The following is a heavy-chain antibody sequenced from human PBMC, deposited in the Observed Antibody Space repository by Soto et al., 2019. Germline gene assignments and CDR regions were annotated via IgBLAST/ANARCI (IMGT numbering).Heavy chain of an antibody. CDR2: IYYIWST. D-gene: IGHD3-9*01. CDR1: GGSISSSNYY. Sequence: QLQLQESGPGLVKPSETLSLTCTVSGGSISSSNYYWGWIRQPPGKGLEWIGSIYYIWSTYSNPSLKSRVNISVDTSKNQFSLKLGSVTAADTAVYYCARLGILVGYPRWFDPWGQGTLVTVSS. CDR3: ARLGILVGYPRWFDP. J-gene: IGHJ5*02. V-gene: IGHV4-39*01.